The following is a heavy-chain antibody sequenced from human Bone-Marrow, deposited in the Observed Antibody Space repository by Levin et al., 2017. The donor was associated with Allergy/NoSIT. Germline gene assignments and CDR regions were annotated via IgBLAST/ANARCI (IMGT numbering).Heavy chain of an antibody. J-gene: IGHJ4*02. Sequence: GGSLRLSCAASGFTFSDYYMSWIRQAPGTGLEWLSYIGSSGSYTKYADSLKGRLTISRDNAKSSLYLQMDSLRAEDTAVYYCAGGPGIVASGYFFDEWGQGTLVTVSS. D-gene: IGHD6-13*01. CDR2: IGSSGSYT. CDR1: GFTFSDYY. V-gene: IGHV3-11*05. CDR3: AGGPGIVASGYFFDE.